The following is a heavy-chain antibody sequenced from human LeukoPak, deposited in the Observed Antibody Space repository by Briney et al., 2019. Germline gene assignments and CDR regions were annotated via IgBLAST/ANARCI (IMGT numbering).Heavy chain of an antibody. J-gene: IGHJ5*02. V-gene: IGHV4-59*01. CDR1: GGSISSYY. Sequence: SETLSLTCTVSGGSISSYYWSWIRQPPGKGLERIGYIYYSGSTNYNPSLKSRVTISVDTSKNQFSLKLSSVTAADTAVYYCARAEHGDWFDPWGQGTLVTVSS. CDR2: IYYSGST. CDR3: ARAEHGDWFDP. D-gene: IGHD2-21*01.